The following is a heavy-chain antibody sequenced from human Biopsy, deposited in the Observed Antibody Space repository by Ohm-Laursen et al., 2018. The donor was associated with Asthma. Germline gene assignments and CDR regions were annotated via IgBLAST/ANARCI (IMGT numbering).Heavy chain of an antibody. J-gene: IGHJ4*02. Sequence: SLRLSCTASGFMFRSFGMHWIRQAPGKGLEWVAVISYDGNHKFYEDSVKGRFTISRDNSKNTLYLQMNSLRTEDTAVYYCAKRRGYSGHDNDYWGQGTLVIVSS. CDR1: GFMFRSFG. CDR2: ISYDGNHK. D-gene: IGHD5-12*01. CDR3: AKRRGYSGHDNDY. V-gene: IGHV3-30*18.